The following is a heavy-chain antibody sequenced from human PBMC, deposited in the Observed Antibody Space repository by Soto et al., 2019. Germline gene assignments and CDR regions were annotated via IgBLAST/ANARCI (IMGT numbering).Heavy chain of an antibody. Sequence: PGGSLRLSCAASGFTFSSYAVQWVRQAPGKGLEWVAIISYDGRDEDYADSVKGRFTISRDNSRSTLYLQMNSLRPEDTAVYYCAKGRGYSGYFNGDIDSWGQGILVTVSS. J-gene: IGHJ4*02. CDR1: GFTFSSYA. V-gene: IGHV3-30*04. CDR3: AKGRGYSGYFNGDIDS. D-gene: IGHD5-12*01. CDR2: ISYDGRDE.